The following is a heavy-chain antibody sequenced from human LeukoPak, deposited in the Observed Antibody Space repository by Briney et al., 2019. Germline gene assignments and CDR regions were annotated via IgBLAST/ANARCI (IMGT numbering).Heavy chain of an antibody. D-gene: IGHD3-22*01. CDR1: GGSISSSNW. CDR3: ARRDSSGYYYYFDY. J-gene: IGHJ4*02. Sequence: SETLSLTCAVSGGSISSSNWWSWVRQPPGKGLEWIGEIYHSGSTNYNPSLKSRVTISVDTSKNQFSLKLSSVTAADTAVYYCARRDSSGYYYYFDYWGQGTLVTVSS. CDR2: IYHSGST. V-gene: IGHV4-4*02.